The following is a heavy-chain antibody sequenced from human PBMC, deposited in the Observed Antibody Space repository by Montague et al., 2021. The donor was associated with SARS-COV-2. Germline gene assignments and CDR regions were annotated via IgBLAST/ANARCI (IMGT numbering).Heavy chain of an antibody. CDR1: GGSISSYY. Sequence: SETLSLTCTVSGGSISSYYWSCILQPPGKGLEWFGYIYYSGSTNHNPSLKSRVTISVDTSKNQFSLKLISVTAADTAGYYCAGGFDYWGQGTLVTVSS. CDR2: IYYSGST. CDR3: AGGFDY. J-gene: IGHJ4*02. V-gene: IGHV4-59*01. D-gene: IGHD3-16*01.